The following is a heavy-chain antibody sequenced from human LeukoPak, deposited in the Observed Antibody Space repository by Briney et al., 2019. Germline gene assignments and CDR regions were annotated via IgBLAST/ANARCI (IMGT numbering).Heavy chain of an antibody. CDR2: IIPIFGTA. V-gene: IGHV1-69*06. CDR1: GGTFSSYA. D-gene: IGHD3-10*01. Sequence: SVRVSCKASGGTFSSYAISWVRQAPGQGLEWMGGIIPIFGTANYAQKFQGRVTITADKSTSTVYMEVSSLRSEDTAVYYCARVRGVGSDSFDYWGQGTLVTVSS. CDR3: ARVRGVGSDSFDY. J-gene: IGHJ4*02.